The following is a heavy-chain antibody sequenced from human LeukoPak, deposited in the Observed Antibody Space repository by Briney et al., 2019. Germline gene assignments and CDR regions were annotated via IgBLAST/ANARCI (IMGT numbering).Heavy chain of an antibody. D-gene: IGHD5-12*01. CDR2: ISYSGST. J-gene: IGHJ4*02. CDR1: GGSISSSSYY. Sequence: SETLSLTYTVSGGSISSSSYYWGWIRQPPGKGLEWIGSISYSGSTYCNPSLKSRVTISVDTSKNHFSLRLSSATAADTAVYYCARGGRGFTSPFDYWGQGTLVTVSS. V-gene: IGHV4-39*02. CDR3: ARGGRGFTSPFDY.